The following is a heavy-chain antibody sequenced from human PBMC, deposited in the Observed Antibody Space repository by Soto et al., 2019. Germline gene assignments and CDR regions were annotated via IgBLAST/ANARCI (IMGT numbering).Heavy chain of an antibody. D-gene: IGHD3-22*01. CDR2: IYYSGST. Sequence: SLTCTVSGGSISSGDYYWSWIRQPPGKGLEWIGYIYYSGSTYYNPSLKSRVTISVDTSKNQFSLKLSSVTAADTAVYYCASSYDSSGYYLFDYWGQGTLVTVSS. CDR1: GGSISSGDYY. CDR3: ASSYDSSGYYLFDY. V-gene: IGHV4-30-4*01. J-gene: IGHJ4*02.